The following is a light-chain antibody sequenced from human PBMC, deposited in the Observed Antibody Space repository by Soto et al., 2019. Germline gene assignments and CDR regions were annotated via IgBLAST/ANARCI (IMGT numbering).Light chain of an antibody. Sequence: EIVLTQSPGTLSVSPGERATLSCRATQSVARNYLAWYQHKPGRAPRLLIFGASSRATGIPVRFSGSGSGTDFTLTISRLEPEDFAVYYCQQYATSPLTFGGGTKVEIK. V-gene: IGKV3-20*01. CDR2: GAS. J-gene: IGKJ4*01. CDR3: QQYATSPLT. CDR1: QSVARNY.